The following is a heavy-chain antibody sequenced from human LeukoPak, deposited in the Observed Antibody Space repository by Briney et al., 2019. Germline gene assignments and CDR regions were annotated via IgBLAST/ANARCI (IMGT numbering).Heavy chain of an antibody. CDR2: INPNSGGT. D-gene: IGHD2-21*01. CDR3: ARGPYSAYADAFDI. V-gene: IGHV1-2*02. CDR1: GYTFTGYY. Sequence: GASVKVSCKASGYTFTGYYMHWVRQAPGQGLEWMGWINPNSGGTNYAQKFQGRVTMTRDTSISTAYMELSRLRSDDTAVYYCARGPYSAYADAFDIWGQGTMVTVSS. J-gene: IGHJ3*02.